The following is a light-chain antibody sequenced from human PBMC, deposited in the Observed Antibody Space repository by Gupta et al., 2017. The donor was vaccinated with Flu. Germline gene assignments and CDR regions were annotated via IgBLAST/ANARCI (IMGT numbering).Light chain of an antibody. V-gene: IGLV2-23*02. CDR2: EVS. J-gene: IGLJ2*01. CDR3: CSYVVSGMVV. CDR1: GSDVASYNL. Sequence: QSALTQPASVSGSPRQSITSSCTETGSDVASYNLFSWYQQHPGKAPKLMIYEVSKRPSGVSNRLSGSKSGNTASLTISGLQAEDEADYYCCSYVVSGMVVFGGGTKVTVL.